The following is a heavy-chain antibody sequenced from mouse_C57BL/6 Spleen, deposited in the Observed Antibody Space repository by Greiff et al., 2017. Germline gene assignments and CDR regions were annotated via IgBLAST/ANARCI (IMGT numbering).Heavy chain of an antibody. CDR2: IHPNSGST. V-gene: IGHV1-64*01. D-gene: IGHD2-5*01. CDR1: GYTFTSYW. CDR3: AAGSNYDFDV. Sequence: QVQLQQPGAELVKPGASVKLSCKASGYTFTSYWMHWVKQRPGQGLEWIGMIHPNSGSTNYNEKFKSKATLTVDKSASTAYIQLSSLTSEDSAVDYGAAGSNYDFDVWGTGTTVTVSS. J-gene: IGHJ1*03.